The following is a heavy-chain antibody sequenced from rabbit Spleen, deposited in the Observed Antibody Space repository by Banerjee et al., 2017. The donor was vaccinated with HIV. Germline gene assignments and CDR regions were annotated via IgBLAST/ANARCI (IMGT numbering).Heavy chain of an antibody. CDR2: IDSGSSGFT. D-gene: IGHD1-1*01. V-gene: IGHV1S40*01. CDR1: GVSFSGNSY. J-gene: IGHJ6*01. Sequence: QSLEESGGDLVKPGASLTLTCIASGVSFSGNSYMCWVRQAPGKGLEWIACIDSGSSGFTYFASWANGRFTISKTSSTTVTLQMTILTAADTATYFCARDTSSSFSSYGMDLWGPGTLVTVS. CDR3: ARDTSSSFSSYGMDL.